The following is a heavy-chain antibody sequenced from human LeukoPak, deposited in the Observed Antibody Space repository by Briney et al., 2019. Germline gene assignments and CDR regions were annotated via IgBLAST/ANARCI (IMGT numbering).Heavy chain of an antibody. J-gene: IGHJ4*02. CDR3: ARAEYYYDSSGYVHFDY. CDR1: GFTFSSYW. CDR2: INSDGSST. D-gene: IGHD3-22*01. Sequence: LTGGSLRLSCAASGFTFSSYWMHWVRQAPGKGLVWVSRINSDGSSTSYADSVKGLFTISRDNAKNTLYLRMNSLRAEDTAVYYCARAEYYYDSSGYVHFDYWGQGTLVTVSS. V-gene: IGHV3-74*01.